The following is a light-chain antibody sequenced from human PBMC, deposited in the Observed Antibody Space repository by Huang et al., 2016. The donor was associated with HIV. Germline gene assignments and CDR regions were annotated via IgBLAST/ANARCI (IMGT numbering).Light chain of an antibody. CDR3: QQLNDYPPT. J-gene: IGKJ4*01. V-gene: IGKV1-9*01. CDR1: QDISTS. CDR2: AAS. Sequence: IQLTQSPPSLSASVGERVTITCRASQDISTSLAWYQQKPGQAPNLLSYAASSLQRGVPSRFSGSGSGTDFTLTISSLQPDDVSTYYCQQLNDYPPTFGGGTKVEVK.